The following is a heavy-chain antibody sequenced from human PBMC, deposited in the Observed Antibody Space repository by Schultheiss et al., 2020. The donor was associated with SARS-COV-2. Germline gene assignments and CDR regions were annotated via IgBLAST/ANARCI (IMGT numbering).Heavy chain of an antibody. CDR1: GGSISSSSYY. CDR3: ARHGGLELPFDY. J-gene: IGHJ4*02. D-gene: IGHD1-7*01. Sequence: SETLSLTCTVSGGSISSSSYYWSWIRQPAGKGLEWIGRIYTSGSTNYNPSLKSRFTISVDTSKNQFSLKLSSVTAADTAVYYCARHGGLELPFDYWGQGTLVTVSS. V-gene: IGHV4-61*02. CDR2: IYTSGST.